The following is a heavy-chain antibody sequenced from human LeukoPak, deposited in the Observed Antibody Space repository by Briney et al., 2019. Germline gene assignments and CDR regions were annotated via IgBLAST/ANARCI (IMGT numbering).Heavy chain of an antibody. J-gene: IGHJ4*02. D-gene: IGHD7-27*01. Sequence: PGGSLRLSCAASGFTFSSYWMNWARQAPGKGLEWVASINHNGNVNYYVDSVKGRFTISRDNAKNSLYLQVNSLRAEDTAVYYCARDLTGEPPFIDYWGQGTLVTVSS. CDR3: ARDLTGEPPFIDY. CDR2: INHNGNVN. CDR1: GFTFSSYW. V-gene: IGHV3-7*01.